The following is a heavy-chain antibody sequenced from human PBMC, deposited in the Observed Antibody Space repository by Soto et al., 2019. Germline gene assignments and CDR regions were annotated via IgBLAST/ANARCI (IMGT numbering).Heavy chain of an antibody. J-gene: IGHJ4*02. CDR2: IKQNGSEK. CDR1: GFTFTYSW. Sequence: GGSLRLSCAASGFTFTYSWMSWVRQAPGKGLEWVANIKQNGSEKYYVDSVKGRFTISRDNAKNSLYLQMNSLRAEDTAVYYCAREGNWGQGTLVTVSS. D-gene: IGHD3-10*01. CDR3: AREGN. V-gene: IGHV3-7*01.